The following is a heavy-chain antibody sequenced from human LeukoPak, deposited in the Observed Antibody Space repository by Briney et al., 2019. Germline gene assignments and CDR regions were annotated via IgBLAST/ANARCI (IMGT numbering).Heavy chain of an antibody. D-gene: IGHD3-22*01. CDR3: ARRGDPSYFDSSGYSFGHFDF. CDR1: GGSISSYY. Sequence: SETLSLTCTVSGGSISSYYWSWIRQPPGKGLEWLGFIYYSGSTIYNPSLKSRVTISVDTSKNQFSLKLSSVTAADTAVYHCARRGDPSYFDSSGYSFGHFDFWGQGTLVTVSS. CDR2: IYYSGST. V-gene: IGHV4-59*08. J-gene: IGHJ4*02.